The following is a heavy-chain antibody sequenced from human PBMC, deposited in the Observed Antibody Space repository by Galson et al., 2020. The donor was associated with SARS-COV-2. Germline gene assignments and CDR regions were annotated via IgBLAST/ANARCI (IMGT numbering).Heavy chain of an antibody. V-gene: IGHV1-2*02. CDR3: AKGTLYYYNSGSYRFDS. J-gene: IGHJ4*02. Sequence: ASVKVSCKASGYSFTGYYMHWVRQAPAQGLEWMGWINPNSGSTSYAQNFQDRVTMTRDTSINTAYMELSRLRSDDMAVYYCAKGTLYYYNSGSYRFDSWGQGTLVTVSS. D-gene: IGHD3-10*01. CDR1: GYSFTGYY. CDR2: INPNSGST.